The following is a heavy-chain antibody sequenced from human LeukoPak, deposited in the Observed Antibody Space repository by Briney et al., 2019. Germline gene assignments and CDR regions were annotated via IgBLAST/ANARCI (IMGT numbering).Heavy chain of an antibody. CDR2: IRSDGSNK. CDR3: AKDHGGYVLNWFDP. CDR1: GFIFSSYG. J-gene: IGHJ5*02. Sequence: GGSLRLSCATSGFIFSSYGMHWVRQAPGKGLEWVAFIRSDGSNKNYADSVKGRFTISRDNSKNTLYLQMNSLRVEDTAVYYCAKDHGGYVLNWFDPWGQGTLVTVSS. V-gene: IGHV3-30*02. D-gene: IGHD5-12*01.